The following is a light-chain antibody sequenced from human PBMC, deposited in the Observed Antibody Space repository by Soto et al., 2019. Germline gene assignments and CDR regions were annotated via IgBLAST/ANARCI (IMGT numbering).Light chain of an antibody. J-gene: IGKJ2*01. Sequence: EIVVTQSPATLSVSPGEGATLSCRASQSVSTNLAWYQQKPGQAPRLLIYGASTRATGFPARFRGSGSGTEFTLTISSRQSEDFAVYYWQQYKNWPTFGQGTNLEIK. CDR2: GAS. CDR1: QSVSTN. CDR3: QQYKNWPT. V-gene: IGKV3-15*01.